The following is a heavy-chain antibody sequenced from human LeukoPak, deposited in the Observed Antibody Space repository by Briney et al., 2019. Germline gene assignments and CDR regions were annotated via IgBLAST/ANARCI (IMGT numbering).Heavy chain of an antibody. J-gene: IGHJ4*02. CDR1: GYTFSDIY. V-gene: IGHV1-46*01. Sequence: GASVKVSCKASGYTFSDIYVHWVRQAPGQGLEWIGIIKVSSGRTDYAQKFQSRVTMTRDMSTSTVYMELTNLRAEDTAMYYCAREPPESYHFDYWGQGTLVTVSS. CDR3: AREPPESYHFDY. D-gene: IGHD2-2*01. CDR2: IKVSSGRT.